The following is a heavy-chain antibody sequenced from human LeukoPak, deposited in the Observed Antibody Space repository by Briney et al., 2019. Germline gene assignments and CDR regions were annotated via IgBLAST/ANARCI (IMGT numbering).Heavy chain of an antibody. CDR3: ARESIAVAGTLDY. D-gene: IGHD6-19*01. Sequence: GGSLRLSCAASGFTFSSYSMNWVRQAPGKGLEWVSSISSSSSYIYYADSVKGRFTTSRDNAKNSLYLQMNSLRAEDTAVYYCARESIAVAGTLDYWGQGTLVTVSS. CDR2: ISSSSSYI. V-gene: IGHV3-21*01. J-gene: IGHJ4*02. CDR1: GFTFSSYS.